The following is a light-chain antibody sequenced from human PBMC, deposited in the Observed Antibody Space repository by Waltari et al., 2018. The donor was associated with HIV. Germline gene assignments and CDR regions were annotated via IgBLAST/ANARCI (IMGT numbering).Light chain of an antibody. Sequence: SVLTPPPSVSGAPGQTVTVPRPGSPSNLGANFDVYWYQHLPGTAPKLLIYGKNNRPSGVPARFSGSRSGSSASLAITGLQAEDEADYYCQSYDNVLTAVIFGGGTKVTVL. CDR3: QSYDNVLTAVI. V-gene: IGLV1-40*01. CDR1: PSNLGANFD. CDR2: GKN. J-gene: IGLJ2*01.